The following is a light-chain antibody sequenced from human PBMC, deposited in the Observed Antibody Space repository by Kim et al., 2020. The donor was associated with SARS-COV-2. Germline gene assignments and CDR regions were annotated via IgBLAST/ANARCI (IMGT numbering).Light chain of an antibody. J-gene: IGKJ4*02. CDR3: EQRRKWPPT. V-gene: IGKV3-11*01. CDR2: EAS. CDR1: HSVSGY. Sequence: SPGERATPSCRASHSVSGYISSYQQKPGQAPRLLIYEASNRATGIPARCSGSGSVTDFSLTISTPEPEDIVVYNSEQRRKWPPTFGAGTK.